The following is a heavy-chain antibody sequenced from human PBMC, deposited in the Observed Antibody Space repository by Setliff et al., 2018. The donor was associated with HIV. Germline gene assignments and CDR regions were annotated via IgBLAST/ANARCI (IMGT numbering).Heavy chain of an antibody. Sequence: PSETLSLTCTVSGASVTNVLYYWSWLRQPAGKGLEWIGHIYTSGNSRYTNYNSSLESRVATSLDTSSNQFSLKLSSVTAADTAVYHCAREREAWSAYDSWGQGTLVTVSS. V-gene: IGHV4-61*09. CDR2: IYTSGNSRYT. CDR1: GASVTNVLYY. J-gene: IGHJ5*02. D-gene: IGHD3-3*01. CDR3: AREREAWSAYDS.